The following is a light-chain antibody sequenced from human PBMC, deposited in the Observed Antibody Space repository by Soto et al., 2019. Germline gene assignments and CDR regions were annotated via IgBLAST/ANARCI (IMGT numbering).Light chain of an antibody. V-gene: IGKV3-11*01. CDR1: QSVSRN. J-gene: IGKJ3*01. CDR3: QQRSNWAT. CDR2: DAS. Sequence: VLTQYPPTRCLSPGERAXXXXRASQSVSRNLAWYQQKPGQAPRLLIYDASNRANGIPARFSGSGSVTDFTLPISSLEPEDFAVYYCQQRSNWATFGPGTKVDI.